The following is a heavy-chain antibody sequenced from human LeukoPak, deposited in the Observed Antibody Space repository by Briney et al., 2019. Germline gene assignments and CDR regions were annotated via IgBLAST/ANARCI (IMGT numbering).Heavy chain of an antibody. J-gene: IGHJ6*03. D-gene: IGHD1-26*01. CDR2: ISGSGGGT. CDR3: AKNRGAGSHYYYHMNV. CDR1: GFTFSSYW. Sequence: GGSPRLSCAASGFTFSSYWMSWVRQAAGKGLEWVSLISGSGGGTYYADSVKGRFTISRDNSKNTLYLQLNSLRVEDTAVYYCAKNRGAGSHYYYHMNVWGKGTTVTVSS. V-gene: IGHV3-23*01.